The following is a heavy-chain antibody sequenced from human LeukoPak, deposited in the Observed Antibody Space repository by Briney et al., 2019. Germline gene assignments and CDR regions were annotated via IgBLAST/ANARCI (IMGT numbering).Heavy chain of an antibody. CDR2: MNPNSGNT. V-gene: IGHV1-8*03. J-gene: IGHJ6*03. Sequence: ASVKVSCKASGYTFTSYDINWVRQATGQGLEWMGWMNPNSGNTGYAQKFQGRVTITRNTSISTAYMELSSLRSEDTAVYYCARANIYYYYMDVWGKGTTVTVSS. D-gene: IGHD2/OR15-2a*01. CDR1: GYTFTSYD. CDR3: ARANIYYYYMDV.